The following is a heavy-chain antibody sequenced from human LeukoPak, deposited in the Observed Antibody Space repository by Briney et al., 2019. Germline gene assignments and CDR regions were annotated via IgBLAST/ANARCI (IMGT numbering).Heavy chain of an antibody. CDR3: ARASYHYDSSGYSYYFDY. CDR2: INPNSGGT. J-gene: IGHJ4*02. D-gene: IGHD3-22*01. V-gene: IGHV1-2*06. CDR1: GYTFTGYY. Sequence: ASVKVSCKASGYTFTGYYMHWVRQAPGQGLEWMGRINPNSGGTNYAQKFQGRVTMTRDTSISTAYMELSRLRSDDTAVYYCARASYHYDSSGYSYYFDYWGQGTLVTVSS.